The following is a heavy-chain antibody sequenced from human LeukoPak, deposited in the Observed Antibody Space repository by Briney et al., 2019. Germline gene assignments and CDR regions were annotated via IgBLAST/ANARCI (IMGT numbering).Heavy chain of an antibody. Sequence: ASVKVSCKASGYTFTSYGISWVRQAPGQGLEWMGWISAYNGNTNYAQKLQGRVTMTTDTSTSTAYMELRSLRSEDTAVYYCARGRRFGGFYYYYMDVWGKGTTVTISS. J-gene: IGHJ6*03. CDR3: ARGRRFGGFYYYYMDV. V-gene: IGHV1-18*01. D-gene: IGHD3-16*01. CDR2: ISAYNGNT. CDR1: GYTFTSYG.